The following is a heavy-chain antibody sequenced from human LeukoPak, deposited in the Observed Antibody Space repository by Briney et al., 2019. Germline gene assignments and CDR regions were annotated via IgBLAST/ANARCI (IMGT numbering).Heavy chain of an antibody. D-gene: IGHD4-17*01. Sequence: GGSLRLSCAASGFTFSSYAMSWVRQAPGKGLEWVSAISDSGGSTYYADSVKGRFTISRDNAKNSLYLQMNSLRAEDTAVYYCARDFHYGYWGQGTLVTVSS. CDR1: GFTFSSYA. CDR2: ISDSGGST. V-gene: IGHV3-23*01. CDR3: ARDFHYGY. J-gene: IGHJ4*02.